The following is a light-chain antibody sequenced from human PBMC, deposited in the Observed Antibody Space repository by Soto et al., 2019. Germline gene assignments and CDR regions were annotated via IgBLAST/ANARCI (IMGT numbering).Light chain of an antibody. CDR2: GNN. Sequence: QSVLTQPPSASGTPGQRVTISCSGSSSNIGSNTVNWYQQFPGTAPKLLLYGNNQRPSVVPDRFSGSKSGTSASLAISGLQSEDEAEYYCTSWDDSLNTVFFGGGTKLTVL. V-gene: IGLV1-44*01. J-gene: IGLJ2*01. CDR1: SSNIGSNT. CDR3: TSWDDSLNTVF.